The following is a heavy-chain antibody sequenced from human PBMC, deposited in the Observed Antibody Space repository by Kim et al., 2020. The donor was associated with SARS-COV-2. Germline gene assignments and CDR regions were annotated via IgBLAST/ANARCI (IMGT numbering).Heavy chain of an antibody. CDR3: ARYGSYYYYYGMDV. D-gene: IGHD1-26*01. J-gene: IGHJ6*02. V-gene: IGHV3-11*03. Sequence: DSMKGQSNIPRENAKNSLYLQRNSLRAEDTAVYYCARYGSYYYYYGMDVWGQGTTVTVSS.